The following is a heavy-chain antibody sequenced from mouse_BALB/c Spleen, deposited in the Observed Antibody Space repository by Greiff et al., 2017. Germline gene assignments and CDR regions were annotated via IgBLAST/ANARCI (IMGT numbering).Heavy chain of an antibody. J-gene: IGHJ2*01. CDR1: GYSITSDYA. V-gene: IGHV3-2*02. CDR3: ARGGLRRGPYFDY. Sequence: EVKLLESGPGLVKPSQSLSLTCTVTGYSITSDYAWNWIRQFPGNKLEWMGYISYSGSTSYNPSLKSRISITRDTSKNQFFLQLNSVTTEDTATYYCARGGLRRGPYFDYWGQGTTLTVSS. CDR2: ISYSGST. D-gene: IGHD2-4*01.